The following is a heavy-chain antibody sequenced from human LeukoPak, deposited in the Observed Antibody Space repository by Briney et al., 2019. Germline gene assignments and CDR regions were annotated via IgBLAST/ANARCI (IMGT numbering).Heavy chain of an antibody. J-gene: IGHJ5*02. CDR3: ARDIVVVPAAGFDP. CDR2: ISAYNGNT. Sequence: GASVKVSCKASGYTLTSYGISWVRQAPGQGLEWMGWISAYNGNTNYAQKLQGRVTMTTDTSTSTAYMELRSLRSDDTAVYYCARDIVVVPAAGFDPWGQGTLVTVPS. D-gene: IGHD2-2*01. CDR1: GYTLTSYG. V-gene: IGHV1-18*01.